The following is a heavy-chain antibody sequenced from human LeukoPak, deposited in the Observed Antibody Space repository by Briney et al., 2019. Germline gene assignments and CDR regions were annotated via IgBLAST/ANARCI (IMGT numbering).Heavy chain of an antibody. CDR2: IYYSGST. V-gene: IGHV4-39*07. CDR1: GGSISSSSYY. D-gene: IGHD3-9*01. CDR3: ARDGRGGDILTEALMDV. Sequence: PSETLSLTCTVSGGSISSSSYYWGWIRQPPGKGLEWIGSIYYSGSTYYNPSLKSRVTISVDTSKNQFSLKLSSVTAADTAVYYCARDGRGGDILTEALMDVWGKGTTVTVSS. J-gene: IGHJ6*03.